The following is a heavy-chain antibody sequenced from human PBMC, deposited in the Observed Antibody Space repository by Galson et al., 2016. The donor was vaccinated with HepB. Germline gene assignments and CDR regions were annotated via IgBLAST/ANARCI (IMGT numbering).Heavy chain of an antibody. D-gene: IGHD3-10*01. Sequence: SETLSLTCIVSGGSVSSGPYSWSWFRQPPGKAPEWIAYILYNGIINYNPSLKSRATISLDTSRNQFSLILESVTAADTAVYYCARGYGWTWGQGILVTVSS. CDR2: ILYNGII. CDR3: ARGYGWT. CDR1: GGSVSSGPYS. J-gene: IGHJ5*02. V-gene: IGHV4-61*01.